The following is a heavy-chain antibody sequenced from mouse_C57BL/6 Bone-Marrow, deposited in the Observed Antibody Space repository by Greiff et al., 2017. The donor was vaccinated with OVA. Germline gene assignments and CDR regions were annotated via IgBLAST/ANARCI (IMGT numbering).Heavy chain of an antibody. V-gene: IGHV5-4*03. Sequence: EVMLVESGGGLVKPGGSLKLSCAASGFTFSSYAMSWVRQTPEKRLEWVATISDGGSYTYYPDNVKGRFTISRDNAKNNLYLQMSHLKSEDTAMYYCARVATVVAPYYFDYWGQGTTLPVSS. CDR2: ISDGGSYT. CDR3: ARVATVVAPYYFDY. D-gene: IGHD1-1*01. CDR1: GFTFSSYA. J-gene: IGHJ2*01.